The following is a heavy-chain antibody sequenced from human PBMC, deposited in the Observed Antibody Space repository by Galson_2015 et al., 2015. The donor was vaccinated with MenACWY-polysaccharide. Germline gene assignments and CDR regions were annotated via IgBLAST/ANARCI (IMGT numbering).Heavy chain of an antibody. Sequence: SLRLSCAASGFSFSSYSMNWVRQAPGKGLEWVSSISGSSSYIYYADSVKGRITISRDNAKNSMYLQMNSLRAEDTAVYYCARDTRRDSANCGMDVWGQGTPVTVSS. CDR1: GFSFSSYS. V-gene: IGHV3-21*01. D-gene: IGHD1-1*01. CDR2: ISGSSSYI. CDR3: ARDTRRDSANCGMDV. J-gene: IGHJ6*02.